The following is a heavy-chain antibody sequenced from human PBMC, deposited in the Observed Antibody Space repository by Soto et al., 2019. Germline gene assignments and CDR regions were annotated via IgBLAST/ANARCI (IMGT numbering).Heavy chain of an antibody. D-gene: IGHD3-3*01. Sequence: EVHLVESGGGLVQPGRSLRLSCTASGFTFDDYAMHWVRQVPGKGLEWVLSISWNSGNIVYADSVKGRFTISRDSANNSLYLQMSSLRTEDTALYYCAKGAVTSIFGYFDYWGQGTLVTVSS. CDR2: ISWNSGNI. J-gene: IGHJ4*02. CDR3: AKGAVTSIFGYFDY. CDR1: GFTFDDYA. V-gene: IGHV3-9*01.